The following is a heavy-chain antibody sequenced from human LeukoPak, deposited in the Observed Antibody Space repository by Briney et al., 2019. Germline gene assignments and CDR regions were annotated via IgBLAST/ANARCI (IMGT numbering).Heavy chain of an antibody. D-gene: IGHD6-13*01. CDR1: GFTFSSYG. CDR2: ISYDGDNK. J-gene: IGHJ4*02. Sequence: GGSLRLSCAASGFTFSSYGMHWVRQAPGKGLEWVAVISYDGDNKYYADSVKGRFTISRDNTKNTLYLQMNSLRAEDTAVHYCANGRTGSSWYVAGFDHGGQGTLVTVSS. V-gene: IGHV3-30*18. CDR3: ANGRTGSSWYVAGFDH.